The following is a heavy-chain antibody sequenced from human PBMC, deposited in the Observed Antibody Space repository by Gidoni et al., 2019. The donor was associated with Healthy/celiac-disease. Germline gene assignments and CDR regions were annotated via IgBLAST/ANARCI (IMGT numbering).Heavy chain of an antibody. Sequence: QVQLQQWGAGLLKPSETLSLTCAVYGGSFSGYYWSWIRQPPGKGLEWIGEINHSGSTNYNPSLKSRVTISVDTSKNQFSLKLSSVTAADTAVYYCARDMFFPLWFGELLSRGDAFDIWGQGTMVTVSS. V-gene: IGHV4-34*01. J-gene: IGHJ3*02. CDR2: INHSGST. CDR1: GGSFSGYY. D-gene: IGHD3-10*01. CDR3: ARDMFFPLWFGELLSRGDAFDI.